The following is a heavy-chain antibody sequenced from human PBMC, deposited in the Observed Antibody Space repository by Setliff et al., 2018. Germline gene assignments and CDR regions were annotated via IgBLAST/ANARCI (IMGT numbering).Heavy chain of an antibody. CDR2: VYSDGST. D-gene: IGHD3-3*01. CDR1: GGIIYDHW. V-gene: IGHV4-4*07. Sequence: KPSETLSLTCSVSGGIIYDHWWTWIRQPPGAGLEWIGRVYSDGSTDYNSSFTSRVTISVDKANNQFFLKLTSLTAADTALYFCAIERQGGFLGWAPFDSWGQGVLVTVSS. J-gene: IGHJ4*02. CDR3: AIERQGGFLGWAPFDS.